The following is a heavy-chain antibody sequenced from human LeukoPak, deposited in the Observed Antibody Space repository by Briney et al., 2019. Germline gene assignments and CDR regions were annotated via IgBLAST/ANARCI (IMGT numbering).Heavy chain of an antibody. CDR2: INPNSGGT. Sequence: GASVKVSCKASGYTFTGYYMHWVRQAPGQGLEWMGWINPNSGGTNYAQKFQGRVAMTRNTSISTAYMELSSLRSEDTAVYYCARGRFRANDWGFVYWGQGTLVTVSS. CDR1: GYTFTGYY. J-gene: IGHJ4*02. D-gene: IGHD7-27*01. V-gene: IGHV1-2*02. CDR3: ARGRFRANDWGFVY.